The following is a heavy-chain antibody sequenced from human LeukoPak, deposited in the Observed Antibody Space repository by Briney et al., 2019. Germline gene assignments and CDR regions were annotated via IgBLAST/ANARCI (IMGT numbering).Heavy chain of an antibody. CDR3: VVAPKYYFDY. V-gene: IGHV3-23*01. CDR1: GFTFSSYS. CDR2: ISGSGGST. Sequence: PGGSLRLSCAASGFTFSSYSMNWVRQAPGKGLEWVSAISGSGGSTYYADSVKGRFTISRDNSKNTLYLQMNSLRAEDTAVYYCVVAPKYYFDYWGQGTLVTVSS. J-gene: IGHJ4*02. D-gene: IGHD2-15*01.